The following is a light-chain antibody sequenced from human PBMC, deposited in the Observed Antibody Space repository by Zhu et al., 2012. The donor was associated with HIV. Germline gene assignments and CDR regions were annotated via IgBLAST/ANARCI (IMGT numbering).Light chain of an antibody. V-gene: IGKV3-15*01. J-gene: IGKJ1*01. CDR3: QQCSSWPPVT. CDR1: QNIRND. CDR2: GAS. Sequence: EIVLTQSPATLSVSPGERATLSCRASQNIRNDLAWFQQKPGQAPRLLIRGASTRATGVPDRFSGSGYGTEFTLTISSMQSEDFAVYYCQQCSSWPPVTFDQGTTVEI.